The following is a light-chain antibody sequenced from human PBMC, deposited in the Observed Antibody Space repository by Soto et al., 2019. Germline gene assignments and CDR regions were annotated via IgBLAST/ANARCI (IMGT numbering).Light chain of an antibody. CDR2: DVS. CDR1: SSDVGGYNY. Sequence: QSVLTQPRSVSGSPGQSVTISCTGTSSDVGGYNYVSWYQQHPGKAPKLMIYDVSKRPSGVPDRFSGSKSGNTASLTISGLQAEDEADYYCCSYAGSTRVFGGGIKLTVL. J-gene: IGLJ2*01. V-gene: IGLV2-11*01. CDR3: CSYAGSTRV.